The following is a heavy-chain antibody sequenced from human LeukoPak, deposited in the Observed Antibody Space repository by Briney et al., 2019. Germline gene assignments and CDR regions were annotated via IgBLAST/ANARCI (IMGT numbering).Heavy chain of an antibody. CDR2: IYYSGST. CDR3: ARLVGEAVAPSWFDP. V-gene: IGHV4-30-4*08. D-gene: IGHD6-19*01. CDR1: GGSISSGDYY. J-gene: IGHJ5*02. Sequence: RPSETLSLTCTVSGGSISSGDYYWSWIRQPPGKGLEWIGYIYYSGSTYYNPSLKSRFTISVDTSKNQFSLKLSSVTAADTAVYYCARLVGEAVAPSWFDPWGQGTLVTVSS.